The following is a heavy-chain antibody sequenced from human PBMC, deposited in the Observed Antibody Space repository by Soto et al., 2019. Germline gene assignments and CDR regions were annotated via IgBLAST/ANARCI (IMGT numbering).Heavy chain of an antibody. V-gene: IGHV5-51*01. J-gene: IGHJ4*02. CDR3: ARRRCSGGSCADDY. CDR2: IYPGDSDT. CDR1: GYSFSTYW. Sequence: GESLKISCKGSGYSFSTYWIVWVRQMPGKGLEWMGIIYPGDSDTKYSPSFQGQVTISADKSITTAYLQWSGLKASDTAMYYCARRRCSGGSCADDYWGQGTLVTVSS. D-gene: IGHD2-15*01.